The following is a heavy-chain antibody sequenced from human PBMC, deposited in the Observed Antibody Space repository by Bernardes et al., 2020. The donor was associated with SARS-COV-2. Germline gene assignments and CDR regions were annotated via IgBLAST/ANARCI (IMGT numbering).Heavy chain of an antibody. Sequence: ASVKVSCKASGYTFTNYYLHWVRQAPGQGLEWMGWINPNSGGTNYAQKFQGRVTMTRDTSISSAYMELSRLRSDDTAVYYCALPPTNYDRYGMDVWGQGTTVIVS. J-gene: IGHJ6*02. CDR3: ALPPTNYDRYGMDV. V-gene: IGHV1-2*02. CDR1: GYTFTNYY. D-gene: IGHD3-22*01. CDR2: INPNSGGT.